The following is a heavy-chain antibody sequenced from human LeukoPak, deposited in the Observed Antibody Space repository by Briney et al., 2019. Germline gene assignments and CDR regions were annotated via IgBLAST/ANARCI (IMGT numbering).Heavy chain of an antibody. Sequence: PGGSLRLSCAASGFTFSSYYMSWVRQAPGKGLEWVSVIYSGGSTYYPDSVKGRFTISRDNSKNTLYLQMNSLRAEDTAVYYCARVSSSGWYEAFDIWGQGTMVTVSS. CDR1: GFTFSSYY. V-gene: IGHV3-53*01. CDR3: ARVSSSGWYEAFDI. CDR2: IYSGGST. D-gene: IGHD6-19*01. J-gene: IGHJ3*02.